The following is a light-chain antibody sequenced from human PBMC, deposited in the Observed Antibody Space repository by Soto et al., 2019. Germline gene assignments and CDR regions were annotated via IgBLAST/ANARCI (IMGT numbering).Light chain of an antibody. J-gene: IGKJ2*01. V-gene: IGKV3-11*01. CDR3: LQRNNWPPVYN. Sequence: EIVLTQSPATLSLSPGERATLSCRASQSVSYLAWYQQKPGQAPRLLIYDASNRATGIPARFSGSGSGTDFTLSISSLEPEDFAVYYCLQRNNWPPVYNFGQGTKLEI. CDR2: DAS. CDR1: QSVSY.